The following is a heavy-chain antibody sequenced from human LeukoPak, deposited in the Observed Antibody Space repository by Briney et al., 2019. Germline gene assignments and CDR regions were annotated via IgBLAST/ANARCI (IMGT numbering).Heavy chain of an antibody. D-gene: IGHD3-16*01. J-gene: IGHJ4*02. Sequence: ASVKVSCKASGYTFTNYYMHWVRQAPGQGLEWMGMINPSGGSTSYPQKFQGRFTMTRDTSTSTVQMELNRLRSEDTAVYYCARGRWGATHSLDYWGRGTLVTVSS. CDR3: ARGRWGATHSLDY. CDR2: INPSGGST. CDR1: GYTFTNYY. V-gene: IGHV1-46*01.